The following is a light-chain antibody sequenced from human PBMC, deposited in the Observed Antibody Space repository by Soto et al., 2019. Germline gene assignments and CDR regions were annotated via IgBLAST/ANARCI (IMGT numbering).Light chain of an antibody. CDR1: QSLLSSDGTNS. J-gene: IGKJ5*01. V-gene: IGKV2-30*01. CDR3: LQGTHWPIT. CDR2: KVS. Sequence: VVVTQSPLSLPVTLGQPASISCRSSQSLLSSDGTNSLFWFQQRPGRSPRRLIYKVSNRDSGVPARFSGSGSGTDFALKISRVEAEDVGVYYCLQGTHWPITVGQGTRREIK.